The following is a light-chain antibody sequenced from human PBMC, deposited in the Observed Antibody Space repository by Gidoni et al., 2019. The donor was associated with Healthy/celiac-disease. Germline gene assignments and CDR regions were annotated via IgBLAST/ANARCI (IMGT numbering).Light chain of an antibody. CDR1: QSVSSSY. Sequence: IVLTQSPGTLSLSPGERATLSCRASQSVSSSYLAWYQQKPGQAPRLLINGASSRATGIPDRFSGSGSETDFTLTISRLEPEDFAVYYCQQYGSSPSWTFGQGTKVEIK. V-gene: IGKV3-20*01. CDR2: GAS. CDR3: QQYGSSPSWT. J-gene: IGKJ1*01.